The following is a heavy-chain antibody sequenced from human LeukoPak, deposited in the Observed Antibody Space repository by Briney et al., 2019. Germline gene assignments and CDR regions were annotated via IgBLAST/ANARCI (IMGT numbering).Heavy chain of an antibody. Sequence: PSETLSLTCTVSGDSISSSLYYWGWIRQPPGRGLEWIGTIYYSETTYYNPSLKSRVTISVDTSKNQFALNLSSVTAADTAVYYCARQGDSRGYSTLDYWGQGTLVTVSS. J-gene: IGHJ4*02. CDR2: IYYSETT. CDR1: GDSISSSLYY. CDR3: ARQGDSRGYSTLDY. V-gene: IGHV4-39*01. D-gene: IGHD3-22*01.